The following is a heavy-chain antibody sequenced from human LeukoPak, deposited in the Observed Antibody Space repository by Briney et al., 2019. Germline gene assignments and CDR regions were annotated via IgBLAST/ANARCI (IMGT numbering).Heavy chain of an antibody. CDR3: ARGGHRQKEF. Sequence: GGSLRLSCSAPGFTFSNYWMTWVRQSPGKGLEWVAIIKHDGSDKYCVDSVRGRFTISRDNAKNSLYLQMSSLRAEDTAVYYCARGGHRQKEFWGQGTLVTVSS. D-gene: IGHD3-10*01. J-gene: IGHJ4*02. CDR1: GFTFSNYW. V-gene: IGHV3-7*01. CDR2: IKHDGSDK.